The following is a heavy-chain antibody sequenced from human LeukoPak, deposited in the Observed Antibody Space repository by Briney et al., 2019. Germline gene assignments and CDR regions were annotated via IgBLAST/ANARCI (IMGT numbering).Heavy chain of an antibody. Sequence: PGGSLRLSCAASGFTFSSYWMHWVRQAPGKGLVWVSRISPDGSTTGHADSVKGRFTTSRDNAKNTLFPQMNSLRAEDTAVYYCTRDFDFSSAIWGQGTLVTVSS. J-gene: IGHJ4*02. CDR3: TRDFDFSSAI. D-gene: IGHD3-3*01. CDR2: ISPDGSTT. CDR1: GFTFSSYW. V-gene: IGHV3-74*01.